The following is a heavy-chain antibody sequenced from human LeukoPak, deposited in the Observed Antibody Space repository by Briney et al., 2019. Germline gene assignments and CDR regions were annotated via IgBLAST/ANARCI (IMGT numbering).Heavy chain of an antibody. Sequence: GASVRVSCKASGYTFTGYYMHWVRQAPGQGLEWMGWINPDSGGTNFAQKFQGRVTMTRDTSISTAYMELSRLRSDDTAVYYGGRDFRDSLDYWGQGTLVTVSS. CDR2: INPDSGGT. CDR1: GYTFTGYY. CDR3: GRDFRDSLDY. J-gene: IGHJ4*02. V-gene: IGHV1-2*02.